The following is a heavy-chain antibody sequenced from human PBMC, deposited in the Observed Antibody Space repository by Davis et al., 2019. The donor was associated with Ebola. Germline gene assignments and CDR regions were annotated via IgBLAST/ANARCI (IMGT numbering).Heavy chain of an antibody. CDR3: ATESNGTDYYYMDV. V-gene: IGHV1-24*01. J-gene: IGHJ6*03. CDR1: GNTLTEIA. Sequence: ASVKVSCKVSGNTLTEIAMHWVRQAPGKGLEWMGGFDPEDEKTIYAQRFQGRVTMTEDTSTETAYMEVNSLTSEDTAVYYCATESNGTDYYYMDVWGQGTTVTVSS. CDR2: FDPEDEKT.